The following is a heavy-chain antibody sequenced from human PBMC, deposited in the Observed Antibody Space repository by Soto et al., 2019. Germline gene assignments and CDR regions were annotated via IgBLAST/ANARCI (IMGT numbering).Heavy chain of an antibody. CDR3: ARDEDYYGSGSYFDY. CDR2: IYYSGST. D-gene: IGHD3-10*01. CDR1: GGSVSRGSYY. J-gene: IGHJ4*02. Sequence: SETLSLTCTVSGGSVSRGSYYWSWNRQPPGKGLEWIGYIYYSGSTNYNPSLKSRVTISVDTSKNQFSLKLSSVTAADTAVYYCARDEDYYGSGSYFDYWGQGTLVTVSS. V-gene: IGHV4-61*01.